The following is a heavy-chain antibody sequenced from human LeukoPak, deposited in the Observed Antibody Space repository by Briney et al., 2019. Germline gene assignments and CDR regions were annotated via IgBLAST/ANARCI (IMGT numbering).Heavy chain of an antibody. Sequence: PGGSLRLSCAASGFTFSSYSMNWVRQAPGKGLEWVSSISSSSSYIYYADSVKGRFTISRDNAKNSLYLQMNSLRAEDTAVYYCARDLPPYCSGGSCYLGYWGQGTLVTVSS. CDR1: GFTFSSYS. D-gene: IGHD2-15*01. CDR2: ISSSSSYI. V-gene: IGHV3-21*01. CDR3: ARDLPPYCSGGSCYLGY. J-gene: IGHJ4*02.